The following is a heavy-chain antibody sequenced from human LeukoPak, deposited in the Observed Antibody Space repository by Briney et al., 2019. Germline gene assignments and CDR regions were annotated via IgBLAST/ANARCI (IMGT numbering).Heavy chain of an antibody. CDR3: ARGRARYCSGGSCYHPDY. CDR2: ISYDGSNK. CDR1: GFTFSSYA. D-gene: IGHD2-15*01. J-gene: IGHJ4*02. Sequence: GRSLRLSCAASGFTFSSYAMHWVRQAPGKGLEWVAVISYDGSNKYYADSVKGRFTISRDNSKNTLYLQMNSLRAEDTAVYYCARGRARYCSGGSCYHPDYWGQGTLVTVSS. V-gene: IGHV3-30*04.